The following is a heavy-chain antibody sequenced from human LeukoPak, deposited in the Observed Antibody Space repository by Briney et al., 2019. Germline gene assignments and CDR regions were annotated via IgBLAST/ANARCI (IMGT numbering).Heavy chain of an antibody. J-gene: IGHJ3*02. Sequence: SETLSLTCTVSGGSISSYYWSWIRQPPGKGLEWIGYIYYSGSTNYNPSLKSRVTISVDTSKNQFSLKLSSVTAADTAVYYCARVRDKDSGSYWWDAFDIWGQGTMVTVSS. D-gene: IGHD1-26*01. CDR3: ARVRDKDSGSYWWDAFDI. CDR1: GGSISSYY. V-gene: IGHV4-59*08. CDR2: IYYSGST.